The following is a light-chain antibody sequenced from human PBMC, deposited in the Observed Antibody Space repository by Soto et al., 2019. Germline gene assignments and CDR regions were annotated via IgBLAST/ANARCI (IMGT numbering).Light chain of an antibody. CDR1: QSVITN. Sequence: ELVMTQSPATLSASPGERATLSCRASQSVITNVAWYQQKPGQAPRLLIYGASTRATGIPARFSGSGSGTEFTLTISSLQSEDFAVYYCQHYNHWPMYTFGQGTKVGIK. J-gene: IGKJ2*01. CDR2: GAS. CDR3: QHYNHWPMYT. V-gene: IGKV3-15*01.